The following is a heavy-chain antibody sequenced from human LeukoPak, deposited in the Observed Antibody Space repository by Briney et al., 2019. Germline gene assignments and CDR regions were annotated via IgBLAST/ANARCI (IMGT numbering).Heavy chain of an antibody. CDR2: ISSSSSYI. D-gene: IGHD6-13*01. CDR3: ARDITGYSSSGLGY. J-gene: IGHJ4*02. CDR1: GFTFSSYS. V-gene: IGHV3-21*01. Sequence: GGSLRLSCAASGFTFSSYSMNWVRQAPGKGLEGVSSISSSSSYIYYADSVKGRFTISRDNAKNSLYLQMNSLRAEDTAVYYCARDITGYSSSGLGYWGQGTLVTVSS.